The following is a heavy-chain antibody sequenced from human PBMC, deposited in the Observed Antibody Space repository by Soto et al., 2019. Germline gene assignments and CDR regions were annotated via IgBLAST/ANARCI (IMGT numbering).Heavy chain of an antibody. CDR1: GGSFSAYY. CDR2: INHSGST. Sequence: PSETLSLTSAVYGGSFSAYYWTWIRQPPGKGLEWIGEINHSGSTNYNPSLKSRVTISVDTSKNHFSLKLTSMTAADTAVYYCARGVVVAASRSNWFDPWGQGTLVTVSS. J-gene: IGHJ5*02. D-gene: IGHD2-15*01. V-gene: IGHV4-34*01. CDR3: ARGVVVAASRSNWFDP.